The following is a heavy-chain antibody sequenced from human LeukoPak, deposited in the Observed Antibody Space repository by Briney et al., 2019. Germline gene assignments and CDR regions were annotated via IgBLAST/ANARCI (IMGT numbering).Heavy chain of an antibody. CDR2: IYYSEST. D-gene: IGHD2-2*01. CDR1: GGSISSSSYY. CDR3: ARQTIVVVEVGWFDP. V-gene: IGHV4-39*01. J-gene: IGHJ5*02. Sequence: SETLSLTCTVSGGSISSSSYYCGWIRQPPGKGLEWIGSIYYSESTHYNPSLKSRVTISVDTSKNQFSLRLSSVTAADTAVYYCARQTIVVVEVGWFDPWGQGTLATVSS.